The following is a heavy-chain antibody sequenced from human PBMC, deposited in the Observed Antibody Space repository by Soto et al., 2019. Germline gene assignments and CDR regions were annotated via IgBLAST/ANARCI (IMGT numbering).Heavy chain of an antibody. CDR3: AKETAIIREPCFAY. CDR2: ISGGGDGT. J-gene: IGHJ4*02. Sequence: PGGSLRLSCAVSEFTYSKYAMSWVRQAPGKGLEWVSGISGGGDGTYYADSVKGRFTISRDNSKNMLYLQMNSLRAEDTAVYYCAKETAIIREPCFAYWGQGTLVTVSS. CDR1: EFTYSKYA. D-gene: IGHD1-1*01. V-gene: IGHV3-23*01.